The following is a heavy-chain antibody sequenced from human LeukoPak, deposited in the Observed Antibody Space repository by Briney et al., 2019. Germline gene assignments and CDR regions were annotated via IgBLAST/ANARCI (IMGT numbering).Heavy chain of an antibody. CDR3: ARDPNYYGSGSYYDD. CDR1: GGSISSSSYY. D-gene: IGHD3-10*01. V-gene: IGHV4-39*07. J-gene: IGHJ4*02. CDR2: IYYSGST. Sequence: EPSETLSLTCTVSGGSISSSSYYWGWIRQPPGKGLEWIGSIYYSGSTYYNPSLKSRVTISVDTSKNQFSLKLSSVTAADTAVYYCARDPNYYGSGSYYDDWGQGTLVTVSS.